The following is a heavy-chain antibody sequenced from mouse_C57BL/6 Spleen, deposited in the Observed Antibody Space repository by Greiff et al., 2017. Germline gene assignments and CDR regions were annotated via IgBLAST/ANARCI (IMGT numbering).Heavy chain of an antibody. Sequence: EVQLQQSGAELVRPGASVKLSCTASGFNIKDYYMHWVKQRPEQGLEWIGRIDPEDGDTEYAPKFQGKATMTADTSSNTAYLQLSSLTSEDTAVYYCTPITTVVAEGFAYWGQGTLVTVSA. V-gene: IGHV14-1*01. CDR2: IDPEDGDT. J-gene: IGHJ3*01. D-gene: IGHD1-1*01. CDR1: GFNIKDYY. CDR3: TPITTVVAEGFAY.